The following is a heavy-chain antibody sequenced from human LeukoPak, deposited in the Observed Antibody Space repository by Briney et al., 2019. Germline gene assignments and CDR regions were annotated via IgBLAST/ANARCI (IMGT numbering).Heavy chain of an antibody. J-gene: IGHJ4*02. CDR1: GGSFSGYY. CDR2: INHSGST. CDR3: ARRGYSYGLALFAD. D-gene: IGHD5-18*01. Sequence: SETLSLTCAVYGGSFSGYYLSWIRQPPGKGLEWVGEINHSGSTKYNPSLKSRVTIPVDTSKKQFSLKLSSVAPADPAVNYCARRGYSYGLALFADWSQGTLVTVSA. V-gene: IGHV4-34*01.